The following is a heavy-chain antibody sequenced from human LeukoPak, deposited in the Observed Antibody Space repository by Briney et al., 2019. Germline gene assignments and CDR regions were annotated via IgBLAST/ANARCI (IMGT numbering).Heavy chain of an antibody. CDR3: GVLGEPQRPFDY. CDR1: GYTFISYG. V-gene: IGHV1-69*05. CDR2: IITIFGTA. Sequence: GASVKVSCKASGYTFISYGITWVRQAPGQGLEWMGRIITIFGTANYAQKFQGRVTITTDESTSTAYMELSSLRSEDTAVYYCGVLGEPQRPFDYWGQGTLVTVSS. J-gene: IGHJ4*02. D-gene: IGHD6-25*01.